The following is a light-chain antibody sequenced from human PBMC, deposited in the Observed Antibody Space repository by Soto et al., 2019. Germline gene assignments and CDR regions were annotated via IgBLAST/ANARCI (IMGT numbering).Light chain of an antibody. CDR3: QQYGSSPLT. CDR2: QTS. V-gene: IGKV3-20*01. J-gene: IGKJ1*01. Sequence: EIVLTQSPATLSSFPGDRVTLSCRASQYINTRLAWYQHRPGQAPRLLIYQTSSRATDVPDRFSGSGSGADFTLTISRLEPEDFAVFYCQQYGSSPLTFGQGTKVDIK. CDR1: QYINTR.